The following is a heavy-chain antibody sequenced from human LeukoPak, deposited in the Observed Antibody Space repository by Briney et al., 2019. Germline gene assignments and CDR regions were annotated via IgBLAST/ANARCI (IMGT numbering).Heavy chain of an antibody. CDR3: ARTAVGHYYYYMDV. V-gene: IGHV1-8*03. CDR2: TNPNSGNT. Sequence: GASVKVSCKASGYTFTSYDINWVRQATGQGLEWMGWTNPNSGNTGYAQKFQGRVTITRNTSISTAYMELSSLRSEDTAVYYCARTAVGHYYYYMDVWGKGTTVTVSS. J-gene: IGHJ6*03. D-gene: IGHD4-17*01. CDR1: GYTFTSYD.